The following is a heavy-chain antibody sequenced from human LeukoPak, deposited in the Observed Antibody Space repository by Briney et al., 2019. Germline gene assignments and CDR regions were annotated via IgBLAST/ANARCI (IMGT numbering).Heavy chain of an antibody. V-gene: IGHV4-34*01. CDR2: INHSGST. CDR3: ARRGIVVVPAALPPDY. D-gene: IGHD2-2*02. Sequence: SETLSLTCAVYGGSFSGYYWSWIRQPPGKGLEWIGEINHSGSTNYNPSLKSRVTISVDTSKNQFSLKLSSVTAADTAVYYCARRGIVVVPAALPPDYWGQGTLVAVSS. J-gene: IGHJ4*02. CDR1: GGSFSGYY.